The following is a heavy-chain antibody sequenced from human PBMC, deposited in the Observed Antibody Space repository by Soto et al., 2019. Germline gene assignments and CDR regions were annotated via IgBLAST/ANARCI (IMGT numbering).Heavy chain of an antibody. D-gene: IGHD2-15*01. V-gene: IGHV1-46*01. CDR2: INPSGGST. Sequence: ASVKVSCEASGYTFTSYAMHWVRQAPGQRLEWMGLINPSGGSTSYAQKFQGRVTMTRDTSKNQFSLKLSSVTAADTAVYYCASFSGYCSGGSCLNAFDIWGQGTMVTVSS. CDR3: ASFSGYCSGGSCLNAFDI. CDR1: GYTFTSYA. J-gene: IGHJ3*02.